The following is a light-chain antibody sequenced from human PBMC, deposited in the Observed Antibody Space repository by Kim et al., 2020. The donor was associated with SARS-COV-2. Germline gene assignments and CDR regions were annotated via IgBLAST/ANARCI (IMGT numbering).Light chain of an antibody. CDR3: SSYAGSNNFVV. CDR2: EVS. CDR1: SSDVGGYNY. J-gene: IGLJ2*01. Sequence: QSFTISCTGTSSDVGGYNYVSWYQQHPGKAPKLMIYEVSKRPSGVPDRFSGSKSGNTASLTVSGLQAEDEADYYCSSYAGSNNFVVFGGGTQLTVL. V-gene: IGLV2-8*01.